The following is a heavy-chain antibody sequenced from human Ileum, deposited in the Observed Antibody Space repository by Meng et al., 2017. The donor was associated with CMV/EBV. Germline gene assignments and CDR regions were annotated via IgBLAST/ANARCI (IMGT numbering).Heavy chain of an antibody. CDR2: IHSPQSP. D-gene: IGHD1-1*01. J-gene: IGHJ5*02. Sequence: GSLRLSCGVSGASISTHYWSWIRQPPGKGLEWIGYIHSPQSPLYNPSLGSRATISVDTSKNLVFLKLTSVTAEDTALYYCASTPYPKWKLNLFDPWGQGTLVTVSS. V-gene: IGHV4-59*11. CDR3: ASTPYPKWKLNLFDP. CDR1: GASISTHY.